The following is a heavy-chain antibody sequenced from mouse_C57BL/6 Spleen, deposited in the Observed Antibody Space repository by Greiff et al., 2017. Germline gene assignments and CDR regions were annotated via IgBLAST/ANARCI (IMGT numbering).Heavy chain of an antibody. CDR3: AGSTMVATDFAY. CDR2: INPGSGGT. Sequence: VQLQESGAELVRPGTSVKVSCKASGYAFTNYLIEWVKQRPGQGLEWIGVINPGSGGTNYNEKFKGKATLTADKSSSTAYMQLSSLTSEDSAVYFCAGSTMVATDFAYWGQGTLVTVSA. V-gene: IGHV1-54*01. D-gene: IGHD2-2*01. J-gene: IGHJ3*01. CDR1: GYAFTNYL.